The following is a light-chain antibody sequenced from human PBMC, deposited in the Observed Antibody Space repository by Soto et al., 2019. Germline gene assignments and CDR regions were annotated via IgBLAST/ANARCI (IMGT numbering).Light chain of an antibody. J-gene: IGKJ4*01. CDR1: QGISSY. CDR2: AAY. CDR3: KKYYSYQLT. Sequence: IRMTPPPSTIYAATGDILPITRRASQGISSYLAWYQQKPGKAPKLLIYAAYTLQSGVQSRFSGSGSGTDFTLTIRCMQSEDFATYYCKKYYSYQLTFGGGNKVDIK. V-gene: IGKV1-8*01.